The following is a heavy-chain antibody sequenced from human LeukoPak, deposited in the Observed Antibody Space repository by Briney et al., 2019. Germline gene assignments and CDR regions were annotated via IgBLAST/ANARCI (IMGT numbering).Heavy chain of an antibody. D-gene: IGHD6-19*01. CDR2: IYYSGST. Sequence: SETLPLTCTVSGGSIISYYWSWIRQPPGGGVEGIGYIYYSGSTNYNPSLKSRVTISVDTSKNQFSPKLSSVTAADTAGYCCARDSRGAGPDFDYWGQGTLVTVSS. CDR3: ARDSRGAGPDFDY. J-gene: IGHJ4*02. V-gene: IGHV4-59*01. CDR1: GGSIISYY.